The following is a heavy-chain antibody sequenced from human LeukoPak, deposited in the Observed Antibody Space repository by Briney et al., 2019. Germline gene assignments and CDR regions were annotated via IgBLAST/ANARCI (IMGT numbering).Heavy chain of an antibody. CDR3: AMDTYYYDSSGYYLGY. CDR2: ISSSSSYI. CDR1: GFTFSSYS. Sequence: GGSLRLSCAASGFTFSSYSMNWVRQAPGKRLEWVSSISSSSSYIYYADSVKGRFTISRDNAKNSLYLQMNSLRAEDTAVYYCAMDTYYYDSSGYYLGYWGQGTLVTVSS. J-gene: IGHJ4*02. V-gene: IGHV3-21*01. D-gene: IGHD3-22*01.